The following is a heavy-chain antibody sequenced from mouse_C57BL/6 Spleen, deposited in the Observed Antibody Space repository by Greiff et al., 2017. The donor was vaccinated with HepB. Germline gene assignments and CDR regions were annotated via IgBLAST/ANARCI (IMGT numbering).Heavy chain of an antibody. Sequence: QVHVKQSGAELVRPGTSVKMSCKASGYTFTNYWIGWAKQRPGHGLEWIGDIYPGGGYTNYNEKFKGKATLTADKSSSTAYMQFSSLTSEDSAIYYCAIYGSSSLAMDYWGQGTSVTVSS. CDR3: AIYGSSSLAMDY. CDR1: GYTFTNYW. V-gene: IGHV1-63*01. CDR2: IYPGGGYT. D-gene: IGHD1-1*01. J-gene: IGHJ4*01.